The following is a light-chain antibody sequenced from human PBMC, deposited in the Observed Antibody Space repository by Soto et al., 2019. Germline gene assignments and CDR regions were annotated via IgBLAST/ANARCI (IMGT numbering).Light chain of an antibody. J-gene: IGKJ2*01. Sequence: EIVLTQSPGTLSLSPGERATLSCRASQSVSSSYLAWHQQKPGQAPRLLIYGASSRATGIPDRFSGSGSGTDFTLTISRLVPEDFAVYYCQQYGSSPVTFGQGTKVDIK. V-gene: IGKV3-20*01. CDR3: QQYGSSPVT. CDR2: GAS. CDR1: QSVSSSY.